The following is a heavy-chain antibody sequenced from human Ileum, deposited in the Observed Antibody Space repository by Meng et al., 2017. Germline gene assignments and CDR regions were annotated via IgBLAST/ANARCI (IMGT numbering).Heavy chain of an antibody. V-gene: IGHV3-23*01. J-gene: IGHJ3*02. D-gene: IGHD3-10*01. CDR1: GSTFINYA. CDR2: VSGSGGDT. Sequence: ESLKFSCTASGSTFINYAMTWVHQAPGKGLDWVSTVSGSGGDTYYADSVKGGFTFSGDNSKTPLSLQMNSLRAEDTAVYYCAKDRVVRGIMGAFDMWGQGTMVTVSS. CDR3: AKDRVVRGIMGAFDM.